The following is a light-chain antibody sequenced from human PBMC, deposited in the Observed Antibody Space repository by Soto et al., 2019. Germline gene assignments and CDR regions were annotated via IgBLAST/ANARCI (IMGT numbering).Light chain of an antibody. CDR2: DVS. CDR3: SSYTSSSTLV. CDR1: SSDVGGYNY. J-gene: IGLJ1*01. V-gene: IGLV2-14*01. Sequence: QSVRTQPASVSGSPGQSITMSCTGTSSDVGGYNYVSWYQQHPGKAPKLMIYDVSNRPSGVSNRFSGSKSGNTASLTISGLQAEDEADYYCSSYTSSSTLVFGTGTKVTVL.